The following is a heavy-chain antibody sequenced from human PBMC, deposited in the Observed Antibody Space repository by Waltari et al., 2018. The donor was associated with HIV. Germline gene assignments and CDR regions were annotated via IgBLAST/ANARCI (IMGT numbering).Heavy chain of an antibody. CDR3: ARVKASYYDGSGFYFLDY. V-gene: IGHV4-59*01. Sequence: QVQLQESGPGLVKPSETLSLIGSCPGGPPSGYYWPWIRQPPAKGLDGIGYVHGSGSPQYNPSLQRRVTISIDTSKNQVSLALNSVTAADTAVYFCARVKASYYDGSGFYFLDYWGQGTLVTVSS. CDR2: VHGSGSP. D-gene: IGHD3-22*01. CDR1: GGPPSGYY. J-gene: IGHJ4*02.